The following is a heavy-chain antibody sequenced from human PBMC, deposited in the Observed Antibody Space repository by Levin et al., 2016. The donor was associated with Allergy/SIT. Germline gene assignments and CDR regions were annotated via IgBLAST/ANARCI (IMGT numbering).Heavy chain of an antibody. V-gene: IGHV2-5*01. CDR3: ARTDTAMAPYGMDV. D-gene: IGHD5-18*01. CDR2: IYWNDDK. Sequence: SGPTLVKPTQTLTLTCTFSGFSLSTSGVGVGWIRQPPGKALEWLALIYWNDDKRYSPSLKSRLTITKDTSKNQVVLTMTNMDPVDTGTYYCARTDTAMAPYGMDVWGQGTTVTVSS. J-gene: IGHJ6*02. CDR1: GFSLSTSGVG.